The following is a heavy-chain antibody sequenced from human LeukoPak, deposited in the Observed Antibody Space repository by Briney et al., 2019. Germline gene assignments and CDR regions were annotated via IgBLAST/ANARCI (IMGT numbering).Heavy chain of an antibody. CDR1: GGSISIYY. V-gene: IGHV4-59*01. Sequence: PSETLSLTCTVSGGSISIYYSSWIRQPPGKGLEWIGYIYYSGSTNYNTSLKSRVTISVDTSKTQFSLKLSSVTAADTAVYYCARAERYYDSSGYYYYYFDYWGQGTLVTVSS. J-gene: IGHJ4*02. CDR3: ARAERYYDSSGYYYYYFDY. CDR2: IYYSGST. D-gene: IGHD3-22*01.